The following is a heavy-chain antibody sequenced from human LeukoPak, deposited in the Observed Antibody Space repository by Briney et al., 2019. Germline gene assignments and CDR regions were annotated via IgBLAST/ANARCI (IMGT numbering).Heavy chain of an antibody. Sequence: PSETLSLTCAVYGGSFSGYYWSWIRQPPGKGLEWIGEINHSGSTNYNPSLKSRVTISVDTSKNQFSLKPSSVTAADTAVYYCARLTVATIDYWGQGTLVTVSS. D-gene: IGHD5-12*01. V-gene: IGHV4-34*01. CDR1: GGSFSGYY. CDR3: ARLTVATIDY. CDR2: INHSGST. J-gene: IGHJ4*02.